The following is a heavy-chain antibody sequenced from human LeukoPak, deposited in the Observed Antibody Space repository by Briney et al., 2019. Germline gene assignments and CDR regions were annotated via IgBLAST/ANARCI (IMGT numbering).Heavy chain of an antibody. CDR1: GGSISSNY. CDR2: IYHSGST. CDR3: ARGMDSAPRDFDY. V-gene: IGHV4-59*01. J-gene: IGHJ3*01. D-gene: IGHD2-2*03. Sequence: SETLSLTCTVSGGSISSNYWSWIRQPPGKGLEWIGYIYHSGSTNYNPSLKSRVTISVDTSKNQFSLMLSSVTAADTAVYYCARGMDSAPRDFDYWGQGKMVPVFS.